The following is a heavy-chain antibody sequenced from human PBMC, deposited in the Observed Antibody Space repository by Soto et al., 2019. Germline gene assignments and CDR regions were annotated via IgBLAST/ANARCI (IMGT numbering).Heavy chain of an antibody. CDR2: ISAYNDYT. D-gene: IGHD3-10*01. J-gene: IGHJ6*02. CDR1: GYTFISYG. Sequence: QVQLVQSGAEVKKPGSSVKVSCKASGYTFISYGISWVRQAPGQGLEWMGWISAYNDYTNYAQKLQGRVTMTTDTSTRIASPELRSLRSDDTAVYYGAREGYYSGSGSYSPPRYYGMDVWGQGTTVTVSS. CDR3: AREGYYSGSGSYSPPRYYGMDV. V-gene: IGHV1-18*01.